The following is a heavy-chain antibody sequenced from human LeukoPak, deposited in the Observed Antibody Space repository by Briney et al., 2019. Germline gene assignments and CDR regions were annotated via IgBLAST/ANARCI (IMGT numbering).Heavy chain of an antibody. Sequence: GASVKVSCKASGYTFTGYYIHWVRQAPGQGLEWMGWINPDSGGTNYAQKFQGRVTMTRDTSISTAYMELSRLRSDDTAVYYCAREWSGFDYWGQGTLVTVSS. D-gene: IGHD3-10*01. CDR1: GYTFTGYY. CDR3: AREWSGFDY. V-gene: IGHV1-2*02. J-gene: IGHJ4*02. CDR2: INPDSGGT.